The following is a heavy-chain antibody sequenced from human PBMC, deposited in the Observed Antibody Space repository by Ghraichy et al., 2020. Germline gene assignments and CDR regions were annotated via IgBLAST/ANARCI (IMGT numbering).Heavy chain of an antibody. CDR3: ARDPDTNSDHDWVDP. D-gene: IGHD4-11*01. CDR2: ISSTTTHI. CDR1: GFTFSSYS. V-gene: IGHV3-21*01. Sequence: GGSLRLSCAASGFTFSSYSMNWVRQAPGKGLEWVSSISSTTTHIYYADSVKGRFTISRDNAKNSLYLQMHSLRAEDPAVYYCARDPDTNSDHDWVDPWGQGTLVTVAS. J-gene: IGHJ5*02.